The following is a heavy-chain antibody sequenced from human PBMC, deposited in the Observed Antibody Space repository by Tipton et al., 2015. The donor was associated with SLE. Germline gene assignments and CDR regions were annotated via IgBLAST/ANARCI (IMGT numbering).Heavy chain of an antibody. V-gene: IGHV3-21*01. CDR2: ISSSSSYI. CDR1: GFTFSSYS. D-gene: IGHD4-17*01. J-gene: IGHJ4*02. CDR3: AKDYWGDYAQFDY. Sequence: SLRLSCAASGFTFSSYSMNWVRQAPGKGLEWVSSISSSSSYIYYADSVKGRFTISRDNAKNSLYLQMNSLRAEDTAVYYCAKDYWGDYAQFDYWGQGTLVTVSS.